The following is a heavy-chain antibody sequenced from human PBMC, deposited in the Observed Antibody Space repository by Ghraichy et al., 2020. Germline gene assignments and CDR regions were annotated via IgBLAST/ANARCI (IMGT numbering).Heavy chain of an antibody. V-gene: IGHV4-39*01. Sequence: SETLSLTCTVSGGSISSSSHYWGWIRQPPGKGLEWIGSIYYSGSTYYNPSLKSRVTISVDTSKNQFSLKLSSVTAADTAVYYCATGITGPPHFDYWGQGTLVTVSS. J-gene: IGHJ4*02. CDR2: IYYSGST. D-gene: IGHD1-20*01. CDR1: GGSISSSSHY. CDR3: ATGITGPPHFDY.